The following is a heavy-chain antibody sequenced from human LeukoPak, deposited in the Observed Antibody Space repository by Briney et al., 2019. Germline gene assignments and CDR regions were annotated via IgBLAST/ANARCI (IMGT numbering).Heavy chain of an antibody. V-gene: IGHV3-23*01. CDR3: AKERIAAPGTMGSAAFQR. Sequence: GGSLRLSCAASGFTFSSYAMSWVRQAPGKGLEWVSAISGSDGSTFYADSVRGRFTISRDNSKNTLYLQMNSLRAEDTAVYYCAKERIAAPGTMGSAAFQRWGQGTLVTVFS. CDR1: GFTFSSYA. D-gene: IGHD6-13*01. CDR2: ISGSDGST. J-gene: IGHJ1*01.